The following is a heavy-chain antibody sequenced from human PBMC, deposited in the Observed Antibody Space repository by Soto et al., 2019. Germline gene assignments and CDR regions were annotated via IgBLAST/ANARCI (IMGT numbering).Heavy chain of an antibody. CDR2: IDWDDEK. Sequence: SGPTLVNPTQTLTLTCSFSGFSLSTGGMCVAWIRQPPGKALEWLARIDWDDEKYYNTSLRTRLTISTDTSKNQVVLTMTNMDPVDTATYYCARIRPTWGVVFWGQGTLVTVSS. CDR3: ARIRPTWGVVF. J-gene: IGHJ4*02. CDR1: GFSLSTGGMC. D-gene: IGHD3-10*01. V-gene: IGHV2-70*11.